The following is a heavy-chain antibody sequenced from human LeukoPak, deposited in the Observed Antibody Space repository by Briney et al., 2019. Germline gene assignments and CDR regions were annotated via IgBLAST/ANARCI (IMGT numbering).Heavy chain of an antibody. D-gene: IGHD3-22*01. J-gene: IGHJ4*02. CDR3: AKDSSVYHYDSRNFDY. CDR2: IYSGGST. Sequence: GGSLRLSCAASGFTVSSNYMSWVRQAPGKGLEWVSVIYSGGSTYYADSVKGRFTISRDNSKNTLYLQMDSLRAEDTAIYYCAKDSSVYHYDSRNFDYWGQGTLVTVSS. V-gene: IGHV3-53*05. CDR1: GFTVSSNY.